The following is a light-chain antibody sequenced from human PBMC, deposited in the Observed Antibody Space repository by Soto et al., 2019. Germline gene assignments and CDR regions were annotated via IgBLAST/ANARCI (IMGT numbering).Light chain of an antibody. J-gene: IGKJ5*01. Sequence: ELVLTQCPGTLHLSPGAAATLSCRASQSVSRNVAWYQQKPGQAPRLLIYDTSTRATGIPARFSGSGSGTEFSLTIGSLQYEDFAVYYCQQYNNWHPITFGQGTRLDIK. V-gene: IGKV3-15*01. CDR3: QQYNNWHPIT. CDR1: QSVSRN. CDR2: DTS.